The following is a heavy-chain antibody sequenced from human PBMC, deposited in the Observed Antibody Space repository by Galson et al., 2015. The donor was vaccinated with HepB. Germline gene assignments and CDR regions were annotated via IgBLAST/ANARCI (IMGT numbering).Heavy chain of an antibody. CDR1: GDSINSGSYY. CDR3: ARTPYWYFDI. V-gene: IGHV4-61*09. CDR2: IYTSGST. Sequence: TLSLTCTVSGDSINSGSYYWSWIRQPAGKGLQWIGHIYTSGSTNYNPSLKSRVTISLDTSNNQFSLKLSSVTAADTAVYYCARTPYWYFDIWGRGALVTVSS. J-gene: IGHJ2*01.